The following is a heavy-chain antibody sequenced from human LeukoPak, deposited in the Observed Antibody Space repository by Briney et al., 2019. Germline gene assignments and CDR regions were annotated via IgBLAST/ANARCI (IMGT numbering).Heavy chain of an antibody. CDR2: INWNGGST. CDR1: GFTFDDYG. CDR3: ARWGYGDYYGSGSYPDY. V-gene: IGHV3-20*04. D-gene: IGHD3-10*01. Sequence: GGSLRLSCAASGFTFDDYGMSWVRQAPGKGLEWVSGINWNGGSTGYADSVKGRFTISRDNAKNSLYLQMNSLRAEDTAVYYCARWGYGDYYGSGSYPDYWSQGTLVTVSS. J-gene: IGHJ4*02.